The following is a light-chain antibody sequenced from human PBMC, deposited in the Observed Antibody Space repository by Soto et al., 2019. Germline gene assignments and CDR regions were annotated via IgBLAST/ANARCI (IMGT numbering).Light chain of an antibody. CDR1: QTVSITY. V-gene: IGKV3-20*01. J-gene: IGKJ5*01. Sequence: VLTQSPGTLSFSPGESSTLSFSSSQTVSITYLTWYQQKPGQAPRLLIFGASKRATGIPDRFSGSGSGRDFTLTISGLEPEDFAVYYCQQYGSSPLISFGQGTRLEIK. CDR2: GAS. CDR3: QQYGSSPLIS.